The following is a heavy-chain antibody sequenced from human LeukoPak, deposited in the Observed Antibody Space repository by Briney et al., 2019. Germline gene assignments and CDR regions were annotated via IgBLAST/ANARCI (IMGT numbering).Heavy chain of an antibody. CDR1: GFTFSSYA. J-gene: IGHJ3*02. Sequence: GGSLRLSCAASGFTFSSYAMSWVRQAPGKGLEWVSAISGSGGSTYYADSVKGRFTISRDNSKNTLYLQMGSLRAEDMAVYYCARGGIVVVWHAFDIWGQGTMVTVSS. CDR3: ARGGIVVVWHAFDI. V-gene: IGHV3-23*01. D-gene: IGHD2-2*01. CDR2: ISGSGGST.